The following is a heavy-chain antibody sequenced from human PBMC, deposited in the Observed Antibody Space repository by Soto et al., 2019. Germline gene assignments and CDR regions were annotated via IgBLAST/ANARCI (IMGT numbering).Heavy chain of an antibody. CDR2: ISWNSGSI. CDR1: GFTFDDYA. J-gene: IGHJ4*02. Sequence: GGSLRLSCAASGFTFDDYAMHWVRQAPGKGLEWVSGISWNSGSIGYADSVKGRFTISRDNAKNSLYLQMNSLRAEDTALYYCAKDNSRQVTTPVYWGQGTLVTVSS. V-gene: IGHV3-9*01. CDR3: AKDNSRQVTTPVY. D-gene: IGHD4-17*01.